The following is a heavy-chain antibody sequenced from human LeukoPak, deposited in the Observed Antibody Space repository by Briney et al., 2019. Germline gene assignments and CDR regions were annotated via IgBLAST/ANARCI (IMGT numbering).Heavy chain of an antibody. CDR1: GGSISSGSYY. J-gene: IGHJ4*02. CDR2: MYYSGTT. Sequence: PSETLSLTCTVSGGSISSGSYYWGWIRQPPGKGLEWIASMYYSGTTFYSPSLKSRVTISVDTSKNQFSLKLSSVTAADTAVYYCAQYYYEGSGYFPVLDHWGQGTLVTVSS. CDR3: AQYYYEGSGYFPVLDH. V-gene: IGHV4-39*01. D-gene: IGHD3-22*01.